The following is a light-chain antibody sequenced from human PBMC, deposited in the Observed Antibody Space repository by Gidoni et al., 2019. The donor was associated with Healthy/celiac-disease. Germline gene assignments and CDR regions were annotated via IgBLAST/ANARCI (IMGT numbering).Light chain of an antibody. Sequence: DIVMTQSPLSLPVTPGEPASISCRSSKSRLHSNGYNYLDWYLQKPGQSPQLLIYLGSNRASGVPDRFSGSGSGTDFTLKISRVEAEDVGVYYCMQALQTPRTFGQGTKVEIK. J-gene: IGKJ1*01. CDR1: KSRLHSNGYNY. CDR3: MQALQTPRT. V-gene: IGKV2-28*01. CDR2: LGS.